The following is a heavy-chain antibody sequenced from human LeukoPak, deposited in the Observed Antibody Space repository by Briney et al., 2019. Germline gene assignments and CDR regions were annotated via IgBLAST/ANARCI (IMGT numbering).Heavy chain of an antibody. CDR1: GFTFTNYS. CDR2: ISDDGSNK. V-gene: IGHV3-30*04. D-gene: IGHD6-6*01. J-gene: IGHJ3*02. CDR3: ARTYGSSADAFDI. Sequence: GRSLRLSCAASGFTFTNYSVHWVRQAPGKGLKWVALISDDGSNKYYADSVKGRFTISRDNTKNTLYLQMSSLRGEDTAVYYCARTYGSSADAFDIWGHGTMVTVSS.